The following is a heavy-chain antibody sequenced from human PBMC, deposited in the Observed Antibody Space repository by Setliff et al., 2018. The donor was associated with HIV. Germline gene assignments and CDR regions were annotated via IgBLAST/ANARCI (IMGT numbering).Heavy chain of an antibody. CDR1: GGTFSSYA. CDR2: INPSGGST. V-gene: IGHV1-46*01. CDR3: AKEGGSHCTKGVCFPTNWLDS. J-gene: IGHJ5*01. Sequence: ASVKVSCKASGGTFSSYAISWVRQAPGQGLEWMGIINPSGGSTTYAQKFQGRVTLTRDRSTNTVYMDLNSLRSEDTAVYYCAKEGGSHCTKGVCFPTNWLDSWGQGTLVTVSS. D-gene: IGHD2-8*01.